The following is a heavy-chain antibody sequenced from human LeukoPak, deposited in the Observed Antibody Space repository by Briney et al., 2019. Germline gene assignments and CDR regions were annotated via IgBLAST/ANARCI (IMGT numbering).Heavy chain of an antibody. D-gene: IGHD6-13*01. CDR1: VLTFSSYW. CDR3: ARGLRIAAAGSS. Sequence: RGSLRLSCAASVLTFSSYWMSWVRQAPGKGLEWVANIKQDGSEKYYVDSVKGRFTISRDNAKNSLYLQMNSLRAEDTAVYYCARGLRIAAAGSSWGQGTLVTVSS. J-gene: IGHJ5*02. V-gene: IGHV3-7*01. CDR2: IKQDGSEK.